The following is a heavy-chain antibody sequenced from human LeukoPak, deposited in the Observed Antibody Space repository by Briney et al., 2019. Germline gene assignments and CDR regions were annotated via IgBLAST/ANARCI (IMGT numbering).Heavy chain of an antibody. V-gene: IGHV3-21*01. J-gene: IGHJ4*02. Sequence: GGALRLSCAASGFTFSSYSMNLVRPAPGKGVEWVSSLRSSSSYIYYADSVKGRFTISRDNAKNSLYLQMNSLRAEDTAVYYCARDQSWEYQLPGYWGQGTLVTVSS. CDR2: LRSSSSYI. D-gene: IGHD2-2*01. CDR3: ARDQSWEYQLPGY. CDR1: GFTFSSYS.